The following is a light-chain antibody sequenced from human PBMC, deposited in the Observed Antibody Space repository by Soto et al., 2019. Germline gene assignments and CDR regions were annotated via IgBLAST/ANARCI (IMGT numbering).Light chain of an antibody. CDR2: EVS. V-gene: IGLV2-14*01. J-gene: IGLJ3*02. CDR3: NSYTTSTTRV. CDR1: SSDVGGYNF. Sequence: QSALTQPASVSGSPGQSITISCTGTSSDVGGYNFVSWYQHHPGKAPKLIIYEVSNRPSGVSNRFSGSKSGNTASLTISGLQAEDEADDYCNSYTTSTTRVFGGGTKLTVL.